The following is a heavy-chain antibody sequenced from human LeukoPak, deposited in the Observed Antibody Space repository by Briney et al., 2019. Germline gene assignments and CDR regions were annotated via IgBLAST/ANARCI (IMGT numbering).Heavy chain of an antibody. Sequence: PGGSLRLSCAASGFTFSSYGMSWVRQAPGRGLEWVSAISGSGGSTYYADSVKGRFTISRDNSKNTLYLQMNSLRAEDTAVYYCAKAHQAEYSSSRYGGGYYYYYMDVWGKGTTVTISS. D-gene: IGHD6-13*01. V-gene: IGHV3-23*01. CDR2: ISGSGGST. CDR3: AKAHQAEYSSSRYGGGYYYYYMDV. J-gene: IGHJ6*03. CDR1: GFTFSSYG.